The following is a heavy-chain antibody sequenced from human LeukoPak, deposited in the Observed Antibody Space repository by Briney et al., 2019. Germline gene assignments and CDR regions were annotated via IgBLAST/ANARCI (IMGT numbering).Heavy chain of an antibody. CDR3: ARDGMGITFGGVIVPFDY. D-gene: IGHD3-16*02. CDR1: GYTFTGYY. V-gene: IGHV1-18*04. CDR2: ISAYNGNT. J-gene: IGHJ4*02. Sequence: GASVKVSCKASGYTFTGYYMHWVRQAPGQGLEWMGWISAYNGNTNYAQKLQGRVTMTTDTSTSTAYMELRSLRSDDTAVYYCARDGMGITFGGVIVPFDYWGQGTLVTVSS.